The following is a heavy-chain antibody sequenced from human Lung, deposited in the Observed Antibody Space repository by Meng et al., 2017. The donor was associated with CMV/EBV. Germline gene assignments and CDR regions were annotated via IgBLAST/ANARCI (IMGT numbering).Heavy chain of an antibody. D-gene: IGHD2-2*02. J-gene: IGHJ4*02. V-gene: IGHV1-69*05. Sequence: XVXVSXXASGGTFSSYAISWVRQAPGQGLEWMGGIIPIFGTANYAQKFQGRVTITTDESTSTAYMELSSLRSEDTAVYYCASTTPYCSSTSCYTYFDYWGQGXLVTVSS. CDR3: ASTTPYCSSTSCYTYFDY. CDR2: IIPIFGTA. CDR1: GGTFSSYA.